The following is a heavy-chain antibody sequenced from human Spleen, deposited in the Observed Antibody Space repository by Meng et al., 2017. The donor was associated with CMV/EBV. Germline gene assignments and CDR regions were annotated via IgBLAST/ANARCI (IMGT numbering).Heavy chain of an antibody. CDR1: GHTLTDHY. Sequence: ASVKVSCKTSGHTLTDHYMHWVRQAPGQGLEWMGWINPNSGATDFAQKFQGRVTLTRDTSITTAYMDISSLTSDDTAVYYCALQQQGMALYALLIFWGQGTLVTVSS. D-gene: IGHD1/OR15-1a*01. V-gene: IGHV1-2*02. CDR3: ALQQQGMALYALLIF. J-gene: IGHJ4*02. CDR2: INPNSGAT.